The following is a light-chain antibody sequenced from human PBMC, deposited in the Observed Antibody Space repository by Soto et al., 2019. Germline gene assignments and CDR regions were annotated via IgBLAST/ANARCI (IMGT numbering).Light chain of an antibody. CDR2: VAS. V-gene: IGKV1-27*01. Sequence: DIKMTQSPSSLSASVGDRVTITCRASQGISTYLAWYQQKPGKAPRLLIYVASTLQSGVPSRFSGSGSGTDVTLYISSLQPEDVATYYCQKYDSAPLTFGGGTKVEIK. J-gene: IGKJ4*01. CDR3: QKYDSAPLT. CDR1: QGISTY.